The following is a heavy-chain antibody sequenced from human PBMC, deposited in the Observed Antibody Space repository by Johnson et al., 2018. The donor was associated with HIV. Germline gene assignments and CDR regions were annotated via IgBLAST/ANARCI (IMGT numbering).Heavy chain of an antibody. Sequence: QVQLVESGGGVVQPGGSLRLSCAASGFTFSSYAIHWVRQAPGKGLEWVAVISYDGTNKYYADSVKGRFTISRDNSKNTLYLQMNSLRAEDTAVYYCARDASGYEEWAFDIWGQGTMVTVSS. CDR3: ARDASGYEEWAFDI. CDR1: GFTFSSYA. V-gene: IGHV3-30-3*01. J-gene: IGHJ3*02. D-gene: IGHD5-12*01. CDR2: ISYDGTNK.